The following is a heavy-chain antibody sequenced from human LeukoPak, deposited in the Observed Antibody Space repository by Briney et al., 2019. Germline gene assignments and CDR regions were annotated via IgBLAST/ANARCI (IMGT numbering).Heavy chain of an antibody. V-gene: IGHV3-33*01. Sequence: GRSLRLSCAASGFTFSSYGMHWVRQAPGKGLEWVAVIWYDGSNKYYADSVKGRFTISRDNAKNTVFLQMSGLRVEDTAVYYCARVANGSWNWIDPWGQGTLVTVSS. CDR1: GFTFSSYG. CDR3: ARVANGSWNWIDP. D-gene: IGHD1-26*01. CDR2: IWYDGSNK. J-gene: IGHJ5*02.